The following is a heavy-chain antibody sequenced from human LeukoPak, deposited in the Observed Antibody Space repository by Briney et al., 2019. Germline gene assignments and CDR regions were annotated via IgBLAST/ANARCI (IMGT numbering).Heavy chain of an antibody. V-gene: IGHV3-23*01. J-gene: IGHJ6*02. Sequence: GGSLRLSWAASGFTFSSYAMSWVRQAPGKGLKWVSAISGRGGSTYYADSVKGRFTISRDNSKNTLYLQMNSLTAQDTAVYYCPKEQWPRFAYYYGMDVWGQGTTVTVSS. CDR2: ISGRGGST. CDR1: GFTFSSYA. D-gene: IGHD6-19*01. CDR3: PKEQWPRFAYYYGMDV.